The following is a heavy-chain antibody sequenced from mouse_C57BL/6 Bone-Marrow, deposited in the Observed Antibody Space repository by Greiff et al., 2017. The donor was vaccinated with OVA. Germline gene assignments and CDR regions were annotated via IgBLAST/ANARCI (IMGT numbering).Heavy chain of an antibody. CDR1: GYTFTDYN. V-gene: IGHV1-22*01. D-gene: IGHD1-1*01. CDR3: ARTSFYYGSSRRLYVDV. Sequence: VQLKESGPELVKPGASVKMSCKASGYTFTDYNMHWVKQSHGKSLEWIGYINPNNGGTSYNQKFKGKATLTVNKSSSTAYMELRSLTSEDSAVYYCARTSFYYGSSRRLYVDVWGTGTTVTVSS. J-gene: IGHJ1*03. CDR2: INPNNGGT.